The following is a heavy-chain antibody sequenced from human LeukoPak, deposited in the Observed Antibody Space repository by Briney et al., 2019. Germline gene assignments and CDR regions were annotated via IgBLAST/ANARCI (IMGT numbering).Heavy chain of an antibody. CDR3: AKETNVLRYFDWLFYFDS. J-gene: IGHJ4*02. D-gene: IGHD3-9*01. V-gene: IGHV3-23*01. CDR2: ISGSGGST. CDR1: EFTFSSYS. Sequence: GGSLRLSCAASEFTFSSYSMNWVRHAPGKGLEWGSSISGSGGSTYYADSVKGRFTISRDNSKNTLYLQMNSLRAEDTAVYYCAKETNVLRYFDWLFYFDSWGQGTLVTVSS.